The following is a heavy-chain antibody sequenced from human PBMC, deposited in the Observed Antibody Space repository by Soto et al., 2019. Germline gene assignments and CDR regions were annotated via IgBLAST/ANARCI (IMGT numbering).Heavy chain of an antibody. D-gene: IGHD6-19*01. J-gene: IGHJ4*02. Sequence: QVQLVESGGGVVQPGRSLRLSCAASGFTFSSYGMHWVRQAPGKGLEWVAAIWYDGNNKYYADSVQGRITISRDISEKTVYLQMNGLRAEDTAVYYCAREKNVGYSSGWLGYWGQGTLVTVSS. V-gene: IGHV3-33*01. CDR3: AREKNVGYSSGWLGY. CDR1: GFTFSSYG. CDR2: IWYDGNNK.